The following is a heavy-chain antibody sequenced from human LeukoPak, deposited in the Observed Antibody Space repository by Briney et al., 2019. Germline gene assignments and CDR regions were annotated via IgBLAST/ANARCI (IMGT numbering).Heavy chain of an antibody. CDR2: LNPKSGGT. V-gene: IGHV1-2*02. CDR3: ARVTANYASWLDP. D-gene: IGHD2-2*01. J-gene: IGHJ5*02. CDR1: GCTLTDHY. Sequence: ASVNVSCKASGCTLTDHYIHWVRQAPGQGLEWMGWLNPKSGGTNYAQNFQGRVTMTRDTSINTAYMDLSRLTFDDTAVYYCARVTANYASWLDPWGQGTLVTVSS.